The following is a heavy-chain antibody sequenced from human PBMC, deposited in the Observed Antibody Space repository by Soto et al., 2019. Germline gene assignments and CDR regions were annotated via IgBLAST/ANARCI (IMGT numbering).Heavy chain of an antibody. CDR2: IYYSGST. CDR3: ARVGRGVVVPAAVDY. Sequence: SETLSLTCTVSGGSISSGGYYWSWIRQHPGKGLEWIGYIYYSGSTYYNPSLKSRVTISVDTSKNQFSLKLSSVTAADTAVYYCARVGRGVVVPAAVDYWGQGTLVTVSS. J-gene: IGHJ4*02. D-gene: IGHD2-2*01. CDR1: GGSISSGGYY. V-gene: IGHV4-31*03.